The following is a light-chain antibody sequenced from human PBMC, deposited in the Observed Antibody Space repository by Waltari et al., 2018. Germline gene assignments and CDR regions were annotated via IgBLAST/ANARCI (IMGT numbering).Light chain of an antibody. Sequence: IVLTQSQGTLSFSPGERATLSSRAIQTVRTTYLAWYQQQPGQAPTLLIYGASSRATGIPDRFSGSGSGTDFSLTISSLEPEDFAVYYCQQYDISPLTFGGGTKVEIK. CDR3: QQYDISPLT. CDR2: GAS. J-gene: IGKJ4*01. CDR1: QTVRTTY. V-gene: IGKV3-20*01.